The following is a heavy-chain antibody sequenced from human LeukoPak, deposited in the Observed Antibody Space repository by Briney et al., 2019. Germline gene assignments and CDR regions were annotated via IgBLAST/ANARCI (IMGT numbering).Heavy chain of an antibody. Sequence: SETLSLTCAVSGYSISSGYYWGWIRQPPGKGLEWIGSIYHSGSTYYNPSLKSRVTISVDTSKNQFSLKLSSVTAADTAVYYCAASVVVPAAMIRFDPWGQGPWSPSPQ. CDR3: AASVVVPAAMIRFDP. J-gene: IGHJ5*02. CDR1: GYSISSGYY. D-gene: IGHD2-2*01. V-gene: IGHV4-38-2*01. CDR2: IYHSGST.